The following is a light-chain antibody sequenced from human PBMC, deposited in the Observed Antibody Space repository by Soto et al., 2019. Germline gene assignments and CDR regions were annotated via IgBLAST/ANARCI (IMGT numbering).Light chain of an antibody. CDR1: QSISNW. V-gene: IGKV1-5*03. J-gene: IGKJ2*01. Sequence: DIQMTQSPSTLSASVGDRATITCRASQSISNWLAWYQQKPGKAPKLLIYKASSLESGVPSRFSGSGSGTEFTLTISSLQPDDFATYYCQQYNSSFGQGTKVEIK. CDR3: QQYNSS. CDR2: KAS.